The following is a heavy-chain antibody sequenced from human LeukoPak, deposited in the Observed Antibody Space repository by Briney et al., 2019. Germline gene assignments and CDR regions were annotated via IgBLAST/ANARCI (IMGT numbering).Heavy chain of an antibody. J-gene: IGHJ4*02. CDR1: GGSFSSYY. V-gene: IGHV4-59*10. CDR3: ARMTTVTTLDY. Sequence: SETLSLTCAVYGGSFSSYYWSWIRQPAGKGLEWIGRIYTSGSTNYNPSLKSRVTMSVDTSKNQFSLKLSSVTAADTAVYYCARMTTVTTLDYWGQGTLVTVSS. CDR2: IYTSGST. D-gene: IGHD4-17*01.